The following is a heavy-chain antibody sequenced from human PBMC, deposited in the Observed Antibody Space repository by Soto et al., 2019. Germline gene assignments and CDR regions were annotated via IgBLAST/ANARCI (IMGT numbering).Heavy chain of an antibody. J-gene: IGHJ5*01. V-gene: IGHV4-30-4*01. Sequence: SETLSLTCSVSGDSISTVDYFWAWIRQPPGQALEYIGYIYKSATTYYNPSFESRVTISLDTSKSQFSLNVPSVTAADTAVYFCARGRYCLTGRCFPNWFDSWGQGTLVTVSS. D-gene: IGHD2-15*01. CDR1: GDSISTVDYF. CDR2: IYKSATT. CDR3: ARGRYCLTGRCFPNWFDS.